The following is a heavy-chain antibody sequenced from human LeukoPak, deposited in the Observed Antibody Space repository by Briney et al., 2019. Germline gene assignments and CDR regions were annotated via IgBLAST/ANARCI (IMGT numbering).Heavy chain of an antibody. CDR2: IMGDGSEK. D-gene: IGHD4-17*01. CDR3: AREASHLGDYARGDF. CDR1: GFPFSSYW. V-gene: IGHV3-7*01. J-gene: IGHJ4*02. Sequence: GGSLRLSCAASGFPFSSYWMNWVRQAPGKGLEWVANIMGDGSEKYYEASVKGRFTVSRDNAKNLLYLQMNSLRGEDTAVYYCAREASHLGDYARGDFWGQGTQVTVSS.